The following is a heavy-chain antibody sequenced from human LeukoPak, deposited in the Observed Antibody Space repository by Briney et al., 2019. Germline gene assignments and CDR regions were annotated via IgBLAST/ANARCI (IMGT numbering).Heavy chain of an antibody. CDR2: ICGSGGST. J-gene: IGHJ4*01. CDR1: GFTFSSYA. V-gene: IGHV3-23*01. Sequence: GGSLRLSCAASGFTFSSYAMSWVRQAPGEGLEWVSAICGSGGSTYYADSVKGRFTISRDNSKNTLYLQMNSLRAEDTAVYYCAILGTSQLFDYWGQGTLVTVSS. D-gene: IGHD7-27*01. CDR3: AILGTSQLFDY.